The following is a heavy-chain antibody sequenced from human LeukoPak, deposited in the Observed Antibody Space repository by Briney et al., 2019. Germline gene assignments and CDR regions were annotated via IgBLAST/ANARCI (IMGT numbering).Heavy chain of an antibody. CDR1: GGSISSYY. V-gene: IGHV4-59*12. D-gene: IGHD2-8*01. J-gene: IGHJ6*03. CDR3: ARAKVYAIRLHYMDV. CDR2: IYYSGST. Sequence: SETLSLTCTVSGGSISSYYWSWIRQPPGKGLEWIGYIYYSGSTYYNPSLKSRVTISVDTSKNQFSLKLSSVTAADTAVYYCARAKVYAIRLHYMDVWGKGTTVTVSS.